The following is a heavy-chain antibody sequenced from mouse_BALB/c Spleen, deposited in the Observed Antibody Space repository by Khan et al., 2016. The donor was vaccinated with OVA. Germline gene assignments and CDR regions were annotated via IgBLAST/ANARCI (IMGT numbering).Heavy chain of an antibody. CDR3: AIGNGSYVWYVDV. J-gene: IGHJ1*01. V-gene: IGHV2-5*01. CDR2: IWRSGST. Sequence: QVQLKESGPGLVQPSQSLSITCTVSGFSLTSYGIHWVRQSPRKGLEWLGVIWRSGSTAYNAAFMSRLSIPKDNSKSQVFFKMNTLQPDDTAISXVAIGNGSYVWYVDVWGAGTTVTVSS. D-gene: IGHD2-3*01. CDR1: GFSLTSYG.